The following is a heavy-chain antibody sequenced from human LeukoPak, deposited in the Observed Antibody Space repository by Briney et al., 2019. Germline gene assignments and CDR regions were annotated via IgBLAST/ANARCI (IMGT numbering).Heavy chain of an antibody. CDR3: VRDLGEYNSVWIFFDY. D-gene: IGHD6-19*01. J-gene: IGHJ4*02. CDR1: GYTFTSFG. Sequence: ASVKVSCKASGYTFTSFGISWVRQAPGQGLEWMGWISAYNGNTNYAQKLQGRVTMTTDTSTSTAYMELRSLRSDDTAVYYCVRDLGEYNSVWIFFDYWGQGTLVTVSS. CDR2: ISAYNGNT. V-gene: IGHV1-18*01.